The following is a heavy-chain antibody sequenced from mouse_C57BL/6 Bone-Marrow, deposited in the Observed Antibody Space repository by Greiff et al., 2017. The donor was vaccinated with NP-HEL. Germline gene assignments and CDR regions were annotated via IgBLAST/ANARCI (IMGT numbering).Heavy chain of an antibody. Sequence: EVKLVESGGGLVQPGESLKLSCESNEYEFPSHDMSWVRKTPEKRLELVAAINSDGGSTYYPDTMERRFIISRDNTKKTLYLQMGSLRSEDTALYYCARRKGDLYWYFDVWGTGTTVTVSS. CDR1: EYEFPSHD. J-gene: IGHJ1*03. V-gene: IGHV5-2*03. CDR3: ARRKGDLYWYFDV. D-gene: IGHD3-3*01. CDR2: INSDGGST.